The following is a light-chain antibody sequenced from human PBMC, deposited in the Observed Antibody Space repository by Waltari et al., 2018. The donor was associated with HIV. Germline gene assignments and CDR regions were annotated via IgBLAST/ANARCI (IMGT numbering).Light chain of an antibody. Sequence: SSELTQDPAVSVALGQTVRITCQGDSLRSYYASWYKQKPGQTPVLVIFGKNNRPSVIPCRFSGSSSGSTASLIITGAQAEDEADYYCHSRDSSGSHVVLGGGTKLTV. CDR2: GKN. CDR1: SLRSYY. V-gene: IGLV3-19*01. J-gene: IGLJ2*01. CDR3: HSRDSSGSHVV.